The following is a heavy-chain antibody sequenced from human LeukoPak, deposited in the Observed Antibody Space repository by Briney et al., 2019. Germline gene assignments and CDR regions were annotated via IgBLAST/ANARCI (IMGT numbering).Heavy chain of an antibody. CDR3: ARRNGQDIVATFRRRYYFDY. D-gene: IGHD5-12*01. CDR1: GGSISSYY. CDR2: INHSGST. Sequence: SETLSLTCTVSGGSISSYYWSWIRQPPGKGLEWIGEINHSGSTNYNPSLKSRVTISINTSKNQFSLKLSSVTAADTAVYYCARRNGQDIVATFRRRYYFDYWGQGTLVTVSS. V-gene: IGHV4-34*01. J-gene: IGHJ4*02.